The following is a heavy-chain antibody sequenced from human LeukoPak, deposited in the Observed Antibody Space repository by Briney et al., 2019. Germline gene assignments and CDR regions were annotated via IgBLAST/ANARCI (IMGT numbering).Heavy chain of an antibody. J-gene: IGHJ6*03. CDR3: ARGVGTYYDFWSGYQDYMDV. D-gene: IGHD3-3*01. CDR1: GGSISSYY. V-gene: IGHV4-59*01. CDR2: IYYSGST. Sequence: PSETLSLTCTVSGGSISSYYWSWIRQPPGKGLEWIGYIYYSGSTNYNPSLKSRVTIPVDTSKNQFSLKLSSVTAADTAVYYCARGVGTYYDFWSGYQDYMDVWGKGTTVTVSS.